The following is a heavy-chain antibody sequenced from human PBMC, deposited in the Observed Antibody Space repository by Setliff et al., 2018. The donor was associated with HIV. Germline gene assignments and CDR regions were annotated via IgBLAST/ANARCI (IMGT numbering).Heavy chain of an antibody. V-gene: IGHV1-69-2*01. J-gene: IGHJ4*02. CDR3: ATAGAYYCGSGNYHASGY. D-gene: IGHD3-10*01. CDR1: GYIFTDYY. Sequence: ASVKVSCKASGYIFTDYYMHWVQQAPGAGLEWIGRVDPQDGETKYAEKFQGRVTITADTSTDTSDMELSSLRSGDTAVYYCATAGAYYCGSGNYHASGYWGQGTLVTVSS. CDR2: VDPQDGET.